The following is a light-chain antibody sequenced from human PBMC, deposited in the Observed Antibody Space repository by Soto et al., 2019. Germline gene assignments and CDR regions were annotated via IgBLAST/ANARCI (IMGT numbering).Light chain of an antibody. Sequence: EIVLTQSPGTLSLSPGERVTLSCRASQSVNSSYLAWYQHKPGQAPRILIYGASTRATGIPDRFSGSGSGTDFTLTIARLEHGDCAVYYCQQYGNSPQTFGQGTKVDIK. J-gene: IGKJ1*01. V-gene: IGKV3-20*01. CDR2: GAS. CDR1: QSVNSSY. CDR3: QQYGNSPQT.